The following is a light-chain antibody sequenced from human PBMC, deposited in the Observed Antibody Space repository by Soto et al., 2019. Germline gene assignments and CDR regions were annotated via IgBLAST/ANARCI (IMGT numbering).Light chain of an antibody. CDR3: QQYGSSGT. V-gene: IGKV3-15*01. CDR2: GAS. CDR1: QSVGSN. Sequence: EIVMTQSPATLSVSPGERVTLSCRARQSVGSNLAWYQQKPGQAPRLLIYGASTRATGIPARFSGSGSGTDFTLTISRLEPEDFAVYYCQQYGSSGTFGQGTKVDI. J-gene: IGKJ1*01.